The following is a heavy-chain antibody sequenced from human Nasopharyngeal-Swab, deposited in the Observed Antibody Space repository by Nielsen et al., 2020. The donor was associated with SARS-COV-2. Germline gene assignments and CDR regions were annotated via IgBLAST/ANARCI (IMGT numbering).Heavy chain of an antibody. V-gene: IGHV4-39*07. CDR2: IYYSGST. D-gene: IGHD5-24*01. CDR3: ARVPRDHYYYGMDV. Sequence: WIRQPPGKGLEWIGSIYYSGSTYYNPSLKSRVTISVDTSKNQFSLKLSSVTAADTAVYYRARVPRDHYYYGMDVWGQGTTVTVSS. J-gene: IGHJ6*02.